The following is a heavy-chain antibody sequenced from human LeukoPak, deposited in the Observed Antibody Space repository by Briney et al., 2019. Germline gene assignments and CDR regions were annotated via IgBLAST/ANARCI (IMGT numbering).Heavy chain of an antibody. CDR3: ARTYYYDTNDAFDI. J-gene: IGHJ3*02. CDR1: GFTLKSYT. D-gene: IGHD3-22*01. Sequence: PGGSLRLSCTASGFTLKSYTMNWVRQAPGKGLERVSSISSSSYIYYADSVKGRFTISRDNAKNSLYLQMNSLRAEDTAVYYCARTYYYDTNDAFDIWGQGTMVTVSS. CDR2: ISSSSYI. V-gene: IGHV3-21*01.